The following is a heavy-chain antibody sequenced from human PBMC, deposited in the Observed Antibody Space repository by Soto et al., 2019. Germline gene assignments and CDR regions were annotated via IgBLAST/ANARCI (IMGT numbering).Heavy chain of an antibody. CDR1: GGSISSGDYY. CDR2: IYYSGST. V-gene: IGHV4-30-4*01. D-gene: IGHD1-1*01. Sequence: PSETLSLTCTVSGGSISSGDYYWSWIRQPPGKGLEWIGYIYYSGSTYYNPSLKSRVTISVDTSKNQFSLKLSSVTAAYTAVYYCARVNSPNWFDPWGQGTLVTVSS. J-gene: IGHJ5*02. CDR3: ARVNSPNWFDP.